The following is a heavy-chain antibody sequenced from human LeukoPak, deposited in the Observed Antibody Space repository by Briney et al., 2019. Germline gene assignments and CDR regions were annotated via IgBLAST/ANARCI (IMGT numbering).Heavy chain of an antibody. CDR3: ARGKYSYAYFGAYYFDY. CDR1: GGSISSYY. Sequence: PSETLSLTCTVSGGSISSYYWSWIRQPPGKGLEWIGSIYYSGSTYYNPSLKSRVTISLDTSKNQFSLKLSSVTAADTAVYYCARGKYSYAYFGAYYFDYWGQGTLVTVSS. V-gene: IGHV4-59*12. D-gene: IGHD5-18*01. J-gene: IGHJ4*02. CDR2: IYYSGST.